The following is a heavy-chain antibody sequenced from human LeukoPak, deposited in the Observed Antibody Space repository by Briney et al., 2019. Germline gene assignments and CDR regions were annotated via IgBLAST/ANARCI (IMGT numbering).Heavy chain of an antibody. D-gene: IGHD3-22*01. Sequence: SETLSLTCTVSGGSISSYYWSWIRQPPGEGLEWIGYIYYSGSTNYNPSLKSRVTISVDTSKNQFSLKLSSVTAADTAVYYCARGAGGSHYYDSSGLDYWGQGTLVTVSS. V-gene: IGHV4-59*01. CDR1: GGSISSYY. CDR2: IYYSGST. CDR3: ARGAGGSHYYDSSGLDY. J-gene: IGHJ4*02.